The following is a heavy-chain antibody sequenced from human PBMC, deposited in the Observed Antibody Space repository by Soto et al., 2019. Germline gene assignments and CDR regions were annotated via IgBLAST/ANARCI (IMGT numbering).Heavy chain of an antibody. CDR1: GYSFTSYW. V-gene: IGHV5-10-1*01. J-gene: IGHJ5*02. D-gene: IGHD5-12*01. CDR2: IGPSDSYT. Sequence: GESLKISCKGSGYSFTSYWISWVRQMPGKGLEWMGRIGPSDSYTNYSPSFQGHVTISADKSISTAYLQWSSLKASDTAMYYCARRSSGYDFYSSSWVDWFDPWGQGTLVTVSS. CDR3: ARRSSGYDFYSSSWVDWFDP.